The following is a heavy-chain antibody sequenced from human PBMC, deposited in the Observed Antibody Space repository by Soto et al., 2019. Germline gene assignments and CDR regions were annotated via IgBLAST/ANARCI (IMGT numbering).Heavy chain of an antibody. Sequence: QLQLQESGPGLVKPSETLSLTCSVSGGSTRSSNYYWAWIRQPPGKGLEWIGSIFYTGSTDYSPSLKSRVPISADTSKNQFSLKLSSVTAADTAVYYCARQSIPIGEVIARDGFDIWGQGTMVTVSS. CDR2: IFYTGST. V-gene: IGHV4-39*01. D-gene: IGHD3-16*02. J-gene: IGHJ3*02. CDR1: GGSTRSSNYY. CDR3: ARQSIPIGEVIARDGFDI.